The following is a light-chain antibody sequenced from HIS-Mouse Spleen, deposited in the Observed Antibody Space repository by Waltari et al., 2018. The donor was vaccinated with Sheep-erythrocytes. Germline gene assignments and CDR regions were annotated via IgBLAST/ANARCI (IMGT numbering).Light chain of an antibody. CDR3: QQSCSTPPT. Sequence: DIQMTQSPSSLSASVGDRVTITCRASQSISSYLNLYQQKPGKAPKLLIYAASSLQSGVPSRFSGSGSETDFTLTISSLQPEDVATYYCQQSCSTPPTFGGGTKVEIK. CDR2: AAS. J-gene: IGKJ4*01. V-gene: IGKV1-39*01. CDR1: QSISSY.